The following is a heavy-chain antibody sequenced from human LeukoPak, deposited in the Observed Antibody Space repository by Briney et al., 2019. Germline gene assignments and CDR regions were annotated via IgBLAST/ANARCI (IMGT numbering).Heavy chain of an antibody. Sequence: GGSLRLSCAASGFTFSSYAMSWVRQAPGKGLEWVSAISGSGGSTYYADSVKGRFTISRDNSQNTLYLQMNSLRAEDTAVYYCAKDRLAYCGGDCSSDYWGQGTLVTVSS. CDR1: GFTFSSYA. CDR3: AKDRLAYCGGDCSSDY. D-gene: IGHD2-21*01. J-gene: IGHJ4*02. CDR2: ISGSGGST. V-gene: IGHV3-23*01.